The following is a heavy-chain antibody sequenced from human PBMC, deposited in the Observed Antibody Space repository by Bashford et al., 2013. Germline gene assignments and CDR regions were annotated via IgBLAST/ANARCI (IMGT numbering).Heavy chain of an antibody. D-gene: IGHD2-2*01. CDR3: ARRLRKRATSRFYYYGMDV. CDR2: INYSGKT. Sequence: SETLSLTCTVSGGSINSDNYFWDWVRQPPGKGLESIGSINYSGKTYYHAPLKSRISMSVDTFKGQFSLKLSSVTAADTAVYYCARRLRKRATSRFYYYGMDVWGQGTTVTVSS. J-gene: IGHJ6*02. CDR1: GGSINSDNYF. V-gene: IGHV4-39*01.